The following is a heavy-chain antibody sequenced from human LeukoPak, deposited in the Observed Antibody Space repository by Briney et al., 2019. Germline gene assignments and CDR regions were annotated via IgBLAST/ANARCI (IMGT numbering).Heavy chain of an antibody. CDR2: IYYSGST. D-gene: IGHD4-17*01. Sequence: SEALSLTCTVSGGSISSYYWSWIRQPPGKGLEWIGYIYYSGSTNYNPSLKSRVTISVDTSKNQSSLKLSSVTAADTAVYYCARGRVKTVPYYYYYGMDVRGQGGTATVSS. V-gene: IGHV4-59*01. CDR1: GGSISSYY. CDR3: ARGRVKTVPYYYYYGMDV. J-gene: IGHJ6*02.